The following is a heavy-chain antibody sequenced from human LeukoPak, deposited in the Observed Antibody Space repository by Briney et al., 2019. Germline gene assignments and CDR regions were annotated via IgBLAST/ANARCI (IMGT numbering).Heavy chain of an antibody. J-gene: IGHJ5*02. V-gene: IGHV4-4*07. CDR2: IYTSGST. CDR1: GGSISSYY. CDR3: ARDPIVGATLGLFDP. Sequence: KPSETLSLTCTVSGGSISSYYWSWIRQPAGKGLEWIGRIYTSGSTNYNPSLKSRVTMSVDTSKNQFPLKLSSVTAADTAVYYCARDPIVGATLGLFDPWGQGTLVTVSS. D-gene: IGHD1-26*01.